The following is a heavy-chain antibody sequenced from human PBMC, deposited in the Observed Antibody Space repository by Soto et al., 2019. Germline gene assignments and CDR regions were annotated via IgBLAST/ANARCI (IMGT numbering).Heavy chain of an antibody. CDR1: GDSISSTHW. D-gene: IGHD2-21*01. V-gene: IGHV4-4*02. J-gene: IGHJ5*02. CDR3: ATLPPRIVVTVLPIPT. Sequence: QVYLHQSGPGLVKPSGTLSLTCAVSGDSISSTHWWTWVRQTPGKGLEWICEVYHSGSTSYNPSLKSRVTISVDKSNNQFSLKLTSVTAADTAVYYCATLPPRIVVTVLPIPTWGQGTLVSVSS. CDR2: VYHSGST.